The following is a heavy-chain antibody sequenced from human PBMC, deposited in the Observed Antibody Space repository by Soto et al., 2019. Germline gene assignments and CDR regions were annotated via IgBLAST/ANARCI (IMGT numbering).Heavy chain of an antibody. CDR3: ARESSQAGNWFDP. Sequence: GASVKVSCKASGYTFTGYYMHWVRQAPGQGLEWMGWINPNSGGTDYAQKFQGWVTMTRDTSISTAYMEPSRLRSDDTAVYYCARESSQAGNWFDPWGQGTLVTVSS. CDR2: INPNSGGT. V-gene: IGHV1-2*04. D-gene: IGHD6-13*01. CDR1: GYTFTGYY. J-gene: IGHJ5*02.